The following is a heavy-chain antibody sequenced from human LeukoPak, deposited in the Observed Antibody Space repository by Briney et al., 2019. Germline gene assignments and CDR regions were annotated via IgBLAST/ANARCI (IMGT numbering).Heavy chain of an antibody. CDR3: ARLMVKQHSYDILTGYYFPGYYYYYMDV. J-gene: IGHJ6*03. Sequence: SETLSLTCAVYGGSFSGYYWSWIRQPPGKGLEWIGEINHSGSTNYNPSLKSRVTISVDTSKNQFSLKLSSVTAADTAVYYCARLMVKQHSYDILTGYYFPGYYYYYMDVWGKGTTVTISS. CDR2: INHSGST. V-gene: IGHV4-34*01. CDR1: GGSFSGYY. D-gene: IGHD3-9*01.